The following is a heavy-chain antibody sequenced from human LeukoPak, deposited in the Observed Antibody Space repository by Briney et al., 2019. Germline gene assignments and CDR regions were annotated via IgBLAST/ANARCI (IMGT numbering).Heavy chain of an antibody. J-gene: IGHJ4*02. Sequence: GGSLRLSCAASGFTFDDYAMHWVRQAPGKGLEWVSGISWNSGSIGYADSVKGRFTISRGNAKNSLYLQMNSLRAEDTALYYCAKGPRGYSLVPTYFDYWGQGTLVTVSS. V-gene: IGHV3-9*01. CDR2: ISWNSGSI. CDR3: AKGPRGYSLVPTYFDY. CDR1: GFTFDDYA. D-gene: IGHD5-18*01.